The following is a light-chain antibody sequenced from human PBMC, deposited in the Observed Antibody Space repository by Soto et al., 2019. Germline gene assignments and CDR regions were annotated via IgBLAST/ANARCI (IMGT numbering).Light chain of an antibody. CDR3: QVWDSGSANVV. CDR1: DIGSKG. Sequence: SYELTQPPSGSVAQGKTASISCGGNDIGSKGVHWYQQKPGQATVLVIYSDTDLPPVITERFSGSNSANLATLTISRVEAGDEADYYCQVWDSGSANVVFGGGTKLTVL. V-gene: IGLV3-21*04. J-gene: IGLJ2*01. CDR2: SDT.